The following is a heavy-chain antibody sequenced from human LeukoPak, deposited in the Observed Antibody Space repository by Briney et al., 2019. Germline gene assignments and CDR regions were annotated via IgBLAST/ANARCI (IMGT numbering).Heavy chain of an antibody. CDR2: IYYSGST. CDR1: GGSISSGGYY. Sequence: SETLSLTCTVSGGSISSGGYYWSWIRQHPGKGLEWIGYIYYSGSTYYNPSLKSRVTISVDTSKNQFSLKLSSVTAADTAVYYCARRDSRGYLDYWGQGTLVTVSS. D-gene: IGHD3-22*01. J-gene: IGHJ4*02. V-gene: IGHV4-31*03. CDR3: ARRDSRGYLDY.